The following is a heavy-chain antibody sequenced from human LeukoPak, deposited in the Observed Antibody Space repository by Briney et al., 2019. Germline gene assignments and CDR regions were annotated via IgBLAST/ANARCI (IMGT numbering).Heavy chain of an antibody. CDR3: AKGGYNYGWGGYFDY. CDR1: GFTFSSYA. CDR2: ISHDGSNK. V-gene: IGHV3-30*18. D-gene: IGHD5-18*01. Sequence: QPGGSLRLSCAASGFTFSSYAMSWVRQAPGKGLEWVAVISHDGSNKYPVDSVKGRLTISRDNSKNTFYLQMNSLRAEDTAVYYCAKGGYNYGWGGYFDYWGQGTLVTVSS. J-gene: IGHJ4*02.